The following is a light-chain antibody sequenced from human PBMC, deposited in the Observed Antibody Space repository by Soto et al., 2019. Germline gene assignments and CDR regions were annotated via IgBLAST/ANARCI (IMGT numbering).Light chain of an antibody. Sequence: HSVLTXPPSTSGTPGQRATISCSGRSSNIGSSYVFWFQHLPGTAPKLLMYNNNQRPSGVPDRVSASKSGTSASLAISGLRSEDEADYYCAAWDDRVSGYVFGTGTKVTVL. CDR1: SSNIGSSY. CDR3: AAWDDRVSGYV. CDR2: NNN. J-gene: IGLJ1*01. V-gene: IGLV1-47*02.